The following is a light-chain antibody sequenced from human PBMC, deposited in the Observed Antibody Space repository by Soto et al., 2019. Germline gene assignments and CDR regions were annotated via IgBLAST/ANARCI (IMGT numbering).Light chain of an antibody. CDR1: QNVRKN. CDR2: GAS. CDR3: LQYDGWHLT. Sequence: ETVMTQSPVALSVSPGERATLSCRARQNVRKNLAWYQQKPGQAPRLLIYGASTRATGIPARFSGDGSGTEFTLTIDSLQSEDFVVYYCLQYDGWHLTFGQGTQLEIK. J-gene: IGKJ5*01. V-gene: IGKV3-15*01.